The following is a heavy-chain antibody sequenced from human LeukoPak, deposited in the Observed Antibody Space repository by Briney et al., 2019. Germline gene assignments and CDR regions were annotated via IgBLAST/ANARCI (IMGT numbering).Heavy chain of an antibody. CDR3: ARDSSIAAAGLPFDY. D-gene: IGHD6-13*01. CDR2: ISAYNGNT. J-gene: IGHJ4*02. V-gene: IGHV1-18*01. CDR1: GYTFTSYG. Sequence: ASVKVSCKASGYTFTSYGISWVRQAPGQGLEWMGWISAYNGNTNYAQKLQGRATMTTDTSTSTAYMELRSLRSDDTAVYYCARDSSIAAAGLPFDYWGQGTLVTVSS.